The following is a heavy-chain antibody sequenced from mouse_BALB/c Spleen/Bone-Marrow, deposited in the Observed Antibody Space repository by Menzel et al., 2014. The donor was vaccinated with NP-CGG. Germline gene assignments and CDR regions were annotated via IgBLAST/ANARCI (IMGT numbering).Heavy chain of an antibody. CDR3: ARPLYYYGSSPFYAMDY. V-gene: IGHV5-12-1*01. D-gene: IGHD1-1*01. J-gene: IGHJ4*01. CDR1: GFAFSSYD. Sequence: EVQLVESGGVLVKPGGSLKLSCAASGFAFSSYDMSWVRQTPEKRLEWVAYISSGGGSTYYPDTVKGRFTISRDNAKNTLYLQMSSLKSEDTAMYYCARPLYYYGSSPFYAMDYWGQGTSVTVSS. CDR2: ISSGGGST.